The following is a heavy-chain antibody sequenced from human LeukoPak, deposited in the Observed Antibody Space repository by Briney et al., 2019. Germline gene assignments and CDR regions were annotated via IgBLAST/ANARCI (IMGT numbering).Heavy chain of an antibody. Sequence: PGGSLRLSCAASGFNFRSYWMTWVRQAPGKGLEWVATITADGSEKQYVDSVKGRFIISRDNAKNSLFLHMDSLRAEDTALYYCTTEYYYYFTNWGQGTLVTVSS. J-gene: IGHJ4*02. D-gene: IGHD2/OR15-2a*01. CDR1: GFNFRSYW. CDR2: ITADGSEK. CDR3: TTEYYYYFTN. V-gene: IGHV3-7*01.